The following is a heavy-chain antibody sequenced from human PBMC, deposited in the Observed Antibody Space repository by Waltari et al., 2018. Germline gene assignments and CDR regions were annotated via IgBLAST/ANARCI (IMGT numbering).Heavy chain of an antibody. CDR3: ASREGYCSSTSCPPFDY. CDR1: GGTFSSYA. Sequence: QVQLAQSGAEVKKPGSSVKVSCKASGGTFSSYAISWVRQAPGQGLEWMGGVIPNVGTANDAQKFQGRVTITADESTSTGYMELSSLRSEYTAVYYCASREGYCSSTSCPPFDYWGQGTLVTVSS. D-gene: IGHD2-2*01. CDR2: VIPNVGTA. V-gene: IGHV1-69*13. J-gene: IGHJ4*02.